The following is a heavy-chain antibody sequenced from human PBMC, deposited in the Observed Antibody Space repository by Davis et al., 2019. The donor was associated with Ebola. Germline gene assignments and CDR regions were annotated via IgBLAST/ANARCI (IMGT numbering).Heavy chain of an antibody. D-gene: IGHD6-13*01. CDR3: ARRDSSSWWGMDV. CDR2: IYYSGST. CDR1: GGSISSYY. J-gene: IGHJ6*02. V-gene: IGHV4-59*08. Sequence: PSETLSLTCTVSGGSISSYYWSWIRQPPGKGLEWIGYIYYSGSTNYNPSLKSRVTISVDTSKNQFSLKLSSVTAADTAVYYCARRDSSSWWGMDVWGQGTTVTVSS.